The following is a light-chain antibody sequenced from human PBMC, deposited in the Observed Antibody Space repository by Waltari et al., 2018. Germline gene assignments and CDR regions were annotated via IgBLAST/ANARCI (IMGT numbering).Light chain of an antibody. V-gene: IGLV2-8*01. CDR1: LSDVGGSNY. CDR3: SSFAGNRGV. CDR2: EFT. Sequence: QSALTQPPSPSGSPGQSVTISRTAPLSDVGGSNYVSWYQQHPGKAPKLLIYEFTKRPAGVPERFSGSKSGNTASLTVSVVLREDEADYYCSSFAGNRGVFGGGTKLTVL. J-gene: IGLJ3*02.